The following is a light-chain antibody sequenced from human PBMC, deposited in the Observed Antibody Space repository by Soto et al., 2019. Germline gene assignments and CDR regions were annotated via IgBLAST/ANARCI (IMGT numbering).Light chain of an antibody. J-gene: IGLJ2*01. Sequence: VLTQPPSASGTPGQRVTISCSGSSSNIGSNTVNWYQQLPGTAPKLLIYSNNQRPSGVPDRFSGSKSGTSASLAISGLQSEDEADYYCAAWDDSLNAVVFGGGTKVTVL. CDR3: AAWDDSLNAVV. CDR1: SSNIGSNT. CDR2: SNN. V-gene: IGLV1-44*01.